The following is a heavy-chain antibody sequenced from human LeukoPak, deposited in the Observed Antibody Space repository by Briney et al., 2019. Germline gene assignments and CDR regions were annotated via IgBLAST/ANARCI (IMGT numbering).Heavy chain of an antibody. CDR1: GFTFSSYA. CDR3: ARVTHYDSSGYYWFDP. D-gene: IGHD3-22*01. Sequence: GGSLRLSCAASGFTFSSYAMHWVRQAPGKGLEWVAVISYDGSNKYYADSVKGRFTISRDNSKNTLYLQMNSLRAEDTAVYYCARVTHYDSSGYYWFDPWGQGTLVTVSS. J-gene: IGHJ5*02. CDR2: ISYDGSNK. V-gene: IGHV3-30*04.